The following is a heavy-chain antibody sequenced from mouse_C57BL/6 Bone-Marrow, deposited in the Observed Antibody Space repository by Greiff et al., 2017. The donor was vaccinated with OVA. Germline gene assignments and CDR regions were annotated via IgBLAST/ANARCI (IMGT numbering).Heavy chain of an antibody. Sequence: EVQLQQSGPELVKPGASVKISCKASGYTFTDYYMNWVKQSHGKSLEWIGDINPNNGGTSYNQKFKGKATLTVDKSSSTAYMELRSLTSEDSAVYYCASENYGNYVGWYFDVGGTGTTVTVSA. CDR3: ASENYGNYVGWYFDV. CDR2: INPNNGGT. J-gene: IGHJ1*03. D-gene: IGHD2-1*01. V-gene: IGHV1-26*01. CDR1: GYTFTDYY.